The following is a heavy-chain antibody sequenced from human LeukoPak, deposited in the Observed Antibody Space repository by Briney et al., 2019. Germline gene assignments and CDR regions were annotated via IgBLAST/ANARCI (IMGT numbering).Heavy chain of an antibody. CDR3: AKALPGVAAAGIPFIDY. D-gene: IGHD6-13*01. J-gene: IGHJ4*02. V-gene: IGHV3-30*18. CDR2: MSYNGNYE. Sequence: GGSLRLSCAVSGFTFSDYGMHWVRQAPGKGLEWVAVMSYNGNYEYCADSVKGRFTISRDDSKNTLYLQMNSLRGEDTALYYCAKALPGVAAAGIPFIDYWGQGTLVTVSS. CDR1: GFTFSDYG.